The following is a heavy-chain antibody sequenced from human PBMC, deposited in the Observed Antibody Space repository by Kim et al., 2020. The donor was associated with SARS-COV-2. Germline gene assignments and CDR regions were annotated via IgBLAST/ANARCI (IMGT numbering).Heavy chain of an antibody. J-gene: IGHJ6*02. V-gene: IGHV3-21*01. CDR3: ASVAAAGPTVFYYYGMDV. D-gene: IGHD6-13*01. CDR2: ISSSSSYI. Sequence: GGSLRLSCAASGFTFRRSRIPWFRQAPGKGLEWVSSISSSSSYIYYADSVKGRFTISRDNAKNSLYLQMNSLRAEDTAVYYCASVAAAGPTVFYYYGMDVWRQGTTVTVSS. CDR1: GFTFRRSR.